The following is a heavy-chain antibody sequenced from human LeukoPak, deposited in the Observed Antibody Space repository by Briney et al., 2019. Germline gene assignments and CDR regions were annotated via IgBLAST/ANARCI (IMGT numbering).Heavy chain of an antibody. CDR3: ARENWDIVAVPMDV. D-gene: IGHD5-12*01. CDR1: GGSISSGSNY. CDR2: RYTSGST. Sequence: SQTLSLTCTVSGGSISSGSNYWSWIRQPVGKGLEWIGRRYTSGSTKYNPSLKSRVTISVDASKNQFSLKLSSVTAADTAVYYCARENWDIVAVPMDVWGIGTTVTVSS. J-gene: IGHJ6*04. V-gene: IGHV4-61*02.